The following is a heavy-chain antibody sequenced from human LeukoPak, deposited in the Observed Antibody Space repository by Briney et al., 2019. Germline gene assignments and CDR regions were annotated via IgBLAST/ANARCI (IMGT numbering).Heavy chain of an antibody. D-gene: IGHD3-10*01. CDR3: ARDLGEQTNWFDP. CDR2: IHYSGST. Sequence: SQTLSLTCTVSGGSISSGDYYWSWIPQPPGKGLEWIGYIHYSGSTYYNPSLKSRVTISVDTSKNQFSLKLSSVTAADTAVYYCARDLGEQTNWFDPWGQGTLVTVSS. J-gene: IGHJ5*02. V-gene: IGHV4-30-4*01. CDR1: GGSISSGDYY.